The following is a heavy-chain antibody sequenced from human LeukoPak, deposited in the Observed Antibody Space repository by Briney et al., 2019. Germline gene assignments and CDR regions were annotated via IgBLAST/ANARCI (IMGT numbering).Heavy chain of an antibody. V-gene: IGHV3-21*06. CDR1: GFTFNTYS. CDR2: IDSSGGYM. D-gene: IGHD1-26*01. CDR3: ARDMSPWESRNPDAFDI. J-gene: IGHJ3*02. Sequence: GGSLRLSCAASGFTFNTYSMNWARQAPGKGLEWVSSIDSSGGYMFYADSVKGRFIISRDNAKDSLYLQMNSLRVEDTAVYYCARDMSPWESRNPDAFDIWGQGTMVTVSS.